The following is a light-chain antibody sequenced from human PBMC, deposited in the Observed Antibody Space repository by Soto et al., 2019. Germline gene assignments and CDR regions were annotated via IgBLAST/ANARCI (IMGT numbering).Light chain of an antibody. CDR2: DAS. CDR1: QRVSNNY. V-gene: IGKV3D-20*01. Sequence: EIVLTQSPATLSLSPGERATLSCGASQRVSNNYLAWYQQKPGLAPRLLIYDASSRATGIPDRFSGSGSGTDFTLTISRLEPEDFAVYYCQQYGSSPNTFGQGTKLEIK. CDR3: QQYGSSPNT. J-gene: IGKJ2*01.